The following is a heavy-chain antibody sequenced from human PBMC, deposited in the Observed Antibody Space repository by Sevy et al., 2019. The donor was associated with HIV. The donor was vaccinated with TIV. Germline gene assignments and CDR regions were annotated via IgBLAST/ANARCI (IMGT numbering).Heavy chain of an antibody. Sequence: SETLSLTCSVSGGSMSSYYWSWIRQPPGKGLEWIGYIYYSGSSNYNPSLKSRVTISVDTSKNQFSLKLSSVTAADTAVYYCARAPIAAAGSFDWSHEPYYFDYWGQGTLVTVSS. CDR1: GGSMSSYY. J-gene: IGHJ4*02. CDR2: IYYSGSS. CDR3: ARAPIAAAGSFDWSHEPYYFDY. D-gene: IGHD6-13*01. V-gene: IGHV4-59*01.